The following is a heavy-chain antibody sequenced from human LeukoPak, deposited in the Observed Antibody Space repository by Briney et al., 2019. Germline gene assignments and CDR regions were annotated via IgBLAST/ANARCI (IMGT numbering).Heavy chain of an antibody. CDR1: GGSVSSGSYY. D-gene: IGHD3-22*01. V-gene: IGHV4-61*01. Sequence: SETLSLTCTVSGGSVSSGSYYWSWIRQPPGKGLEWIGYIYYSGSTNYNPSLKSRATISEDTSKNLFSLKLNSVTAADTAVYYCARTVYDSETSYFKNYFDIWGQGTLVTVSS. CDR2: IYYSGST. J-gene: IGHJ4*02. CDR3: ARTVYDSETSYFKNYFDI.